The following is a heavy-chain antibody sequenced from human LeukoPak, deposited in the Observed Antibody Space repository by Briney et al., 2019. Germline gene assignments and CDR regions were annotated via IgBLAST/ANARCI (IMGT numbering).Heavy chain of an antibody. CDR3: ARQVGYTYGQVDY. V-gene: IGHV4-30-4*01. J-gene: IGHJ4*02. D-gene: IGHD5-18*01. CDR1: GGSISSGDYY. CDR2: IYYSGST. Sequence: SETLSLTCTVSGGSISSGDYYWSWIRQPPGKGLEWIGYIYYSGSTYYNPSLKSRVTISVDTSKNQFSLKLSSVTAADTAVYYCARQVGYTYGQVDYWGQGTLVTVSS.